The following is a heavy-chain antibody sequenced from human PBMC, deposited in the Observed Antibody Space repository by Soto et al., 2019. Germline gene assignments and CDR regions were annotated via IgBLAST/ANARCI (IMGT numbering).Heavy chain of an antibody. Sequence: EVQLVQSGAEVKKPGESLRISCKGSGYSFTSYWISWERQMPGKGQEWMGRIDPSDSYTNYSPSFQGHVTISADKTISTAYLQWSSLKSSDTAMAYCARWRQQMGVCHYYGMDVWGQGTTVTVSS. CDR2: IDPSDSYT. CDR3: ARWRQQMGVCHYYGMDV. D-gene: IGHD6-13*01. CDR1: GYSFTSYW. J-gene: IGHJ6*02. V-gene: IGHV5-10-1*03.